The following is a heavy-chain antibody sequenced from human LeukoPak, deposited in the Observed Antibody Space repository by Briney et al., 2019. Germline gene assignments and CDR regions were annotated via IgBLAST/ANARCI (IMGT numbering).Heavy chain of an antibody. V-gene: IGHV4-61*02. CDR2: IYTSGST. Sequence: SETLSLTCTVSGGSISSGSYSWSWIRQPAGKGLEWIGRIYTSGSTNYNPSLKSRVTISVDTSKNQLSLKLSSVTAADTAVYYCARSLGVTITQYGMDVWGQGTTVTVSS. CDR3: ARSLGVTITQYGMDV. CDR1: GGSISSGSYS. J-gene: IGHJ6*02. D-gene: IGHD5-12*01.